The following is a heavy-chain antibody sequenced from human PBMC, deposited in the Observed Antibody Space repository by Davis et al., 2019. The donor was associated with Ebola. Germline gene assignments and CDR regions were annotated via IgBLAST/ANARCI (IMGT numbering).Heavy chain of an antibody. Sequence: MPSETLSLTCTVSGGSVSSGSYYWSWIRQPPGKGLEWIGYIYYSGSTNYNPSLKSRVTISVDTSKNQFSLKLSSVTAADTAVYYCARGGIAVAGPDYWGQGTLVTVSS. J-gene: IGHJ4*02. D-gene: IGHD6-19*01. V-gene: IGHV4-61*01. CDR3: ARGGIAVAGPDY. CDR2: IYYSGST. CDR1: GGSVSSGSYY.